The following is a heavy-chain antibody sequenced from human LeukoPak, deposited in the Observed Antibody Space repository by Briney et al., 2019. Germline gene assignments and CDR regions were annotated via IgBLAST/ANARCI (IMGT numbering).Heavy chain of an antibody. Sequence: PGGSLRLSCAASGFTFSSYAMSWVRQAPGKGLDWVSLISGSGGSGGSTYYADSVKGRFTISRDNSKSKLYLQMNSLRAEDTALYYCAKGTPFYAMDVWGQGTTVIVSS. CDR3: AKGTPFYAMDV. V-gene: IGHV3-23*01. D-gene: IGHD1-7*01. CDR1: GFTFSSYA. J-gene: IGHJ6*02. CDR2: ISGSGGSGGST.